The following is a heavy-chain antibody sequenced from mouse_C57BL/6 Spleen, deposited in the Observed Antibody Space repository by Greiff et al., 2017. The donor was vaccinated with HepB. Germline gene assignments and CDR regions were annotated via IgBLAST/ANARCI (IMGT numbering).Heavy chain of an antibody. CDR3: ARSHYSNYDYYAMDY. CDR1: GYTFTDYN. CDR2: INPNNGGT. D-gene: IGHD2-5*01. Sequence: EVKLVESGPELVKPGASVKIPCKASGYTFTDYNMDWVKQSHGKSLEWIGDINPNNGGTIYNQKFKGKATLTVDKSSSTAYMELRSLTSEDTAVYYCARSHYSNYDYYAMDYWGQGTSVTVSS. V-gene: IGHV1-18*01. J-gene: IGHJ4*01.